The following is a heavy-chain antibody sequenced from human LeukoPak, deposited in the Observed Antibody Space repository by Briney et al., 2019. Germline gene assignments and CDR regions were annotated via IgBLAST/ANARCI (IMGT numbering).Heavy chain of an antibody. CDR3: AKGTLAVAALFDY. J-gene: IGHJ4*02. D-gene: IGHD6-19*01. Sequence: PGGSLRLSCAASGFTFRSYGMSWVRQAPGKGLEWVSTINNSGGRTYYADSVKGRFTISRDNSKNTLYLQMNSLRGEDTAVYHCAKGTLAVAALFDYWGQGTLVTVSA. V-gene: IGHV3-23*01. CDR1: GFTFRSYG. CDR2: INNSGGRT.